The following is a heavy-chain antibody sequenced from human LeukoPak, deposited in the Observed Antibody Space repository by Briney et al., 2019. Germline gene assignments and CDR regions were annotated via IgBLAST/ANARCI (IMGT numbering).Heavy chain of an antibody. CDR1: GFTFSSYW. V-gene: IGHV3-74*01. CDR2: INSDGSST. D-gene: IGHD3-3*02. Sequence: GGSLRLSCAASGFTFSSYWMPWVRQAPGKGLVWVSRINSDGSSTSYADPVKGRFTISRDNAKNTLSLQMNSLRAEDTAVYYCARDGILGSHDYWGQGTLVTVSS. J-gene: IGHJ4*02. CDR3: ARDGILGSHDY.